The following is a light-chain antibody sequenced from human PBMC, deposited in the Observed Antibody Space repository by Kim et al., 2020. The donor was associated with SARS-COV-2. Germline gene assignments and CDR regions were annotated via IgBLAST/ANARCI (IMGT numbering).Light chain of an antibody. J-gene: IGLJ2*01. Sequence: QSLLTQPPSVSAAPVQKVTISCSGRSAHIGNGFTSWFQHLPGTAPKLLIYDNNKRPSGIPDRFSGSKSVTSATLGITGLQTGDEADYYCGTWDNRLSAVVFGGGTQLTVL. CDR1: SAHIGNGF. CDR3: GTWDNRLSAVV. V-gene: IGLV1-51*01. CDR2: DNN.